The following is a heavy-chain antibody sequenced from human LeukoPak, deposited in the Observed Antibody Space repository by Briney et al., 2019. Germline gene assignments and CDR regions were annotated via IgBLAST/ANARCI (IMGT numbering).Heavy chain of an antibody. D-gene: IGHD6-13*01. CDR1: GITVSSNY. J-gene: IGHJ4*02. CDR3: ARDIGSSAGFDY. V-gene: IGHV3-66*01. Sequence: GGSLRLSCAASGITVSSNYMAWVRQAPGKGLEWVSVIYSDGSTYFADSVKGRFSISRDNSKNTVYLQMNRLRAEDMAVYYCARDIGSSAGFDYWGQGTLVTVSS. CDR2: IYSDGST.